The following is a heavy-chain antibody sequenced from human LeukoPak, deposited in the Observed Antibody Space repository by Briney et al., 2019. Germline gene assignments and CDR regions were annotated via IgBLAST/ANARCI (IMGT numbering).Heavy chain of an antibody. V-gene: IGHV3-74*01. J-gene: IGHJ4*02. CDR3: ARSLGYSSGG. Sequence: PGGSLRLSCAASGFPFRSHWMHWVRQVPGKGLVWVSHISTDGTTTNYADSLKGQFTISRDNAKDTLYLQLNSLRAEDTAIYYCARSLGYSSGGWGQGTLVTVSS. CDR2: ISTDGTTT. CDR1: GFPFRSHW. D-gene: IGHD2-15*01.